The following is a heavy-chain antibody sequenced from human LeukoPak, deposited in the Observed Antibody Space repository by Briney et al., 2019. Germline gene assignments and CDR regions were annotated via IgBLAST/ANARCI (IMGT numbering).Heavy chain of an antibody. CDR1: VYTFTDYY. V-gene: IGHV1-2*02. J-gene: IGHJ5*02. CDR3: ARDVFAEYSTHHKFDP. Sequence: GASVKVSSKASVYTFTDYYMHWVRQGPGQGLEWMGWINPNSGGTNYAQNFQGRVTMTRETPISTAHMELSRLRSDDTAVYYCARDVFAEYSTHHKFDPWGQGTLVIVSS. D-gene: IGHD6-6*01. CDR2: INPNSGGT.